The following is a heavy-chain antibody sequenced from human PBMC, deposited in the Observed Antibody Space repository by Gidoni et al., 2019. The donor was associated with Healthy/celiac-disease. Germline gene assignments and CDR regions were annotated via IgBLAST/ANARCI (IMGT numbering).Heavy chain of an antibody. CDR2: IRSKANSYAT. D-gene: IGHD2-2*01. V-gene: IGHV3-73*02. CDR1: GFTFSGSA. CDR3: TRKGDIVVVPAAMGNPNYYYYGMDV. Sequence: EVQLVESGGGLVQPGGSLKLSCAASGFTFSGSAMHWVPQASGKGLEWVCRIRSKANSYATAYAASVKGRFTISRDYSKNTAYLQMNSLKTEDTAVYYCTRKGDIVVVPAAMGNPNYYYYGMDVWGQGTTVTVSS. J-gene: IGHJ6*02.